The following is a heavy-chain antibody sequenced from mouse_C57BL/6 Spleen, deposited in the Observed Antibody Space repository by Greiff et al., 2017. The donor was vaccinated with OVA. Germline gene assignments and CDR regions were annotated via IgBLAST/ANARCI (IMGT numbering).Heavy chain of an antibody. V-gene: IGHV1-18*01. J-gene: IGHJ2*01. D-gene: IGHD3-2*02. Sequence: VQLKQSGPELVKPGASVKIPCKASGYTFTDYNMDWVKQSHGKSLEWIGDINPNNGGTIYNQKFKGKATLTVDKSSSTAYMELRSLTSEDTAVYYCARQLRHGGYFDYWGQGTTLTVSS. CDR1: GYTFTDYN. CDR2: INPNNGGT. CDR3: ARQLRHGGYFDY.